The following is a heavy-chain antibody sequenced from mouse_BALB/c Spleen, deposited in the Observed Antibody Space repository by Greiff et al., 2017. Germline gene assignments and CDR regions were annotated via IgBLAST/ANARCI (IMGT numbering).Heavy chain of an antibody. Sequence: QVQLQQPGAELVKPGAPVKLSCKASGYTFTSYWMNWVKQRPGRGLEWIGRIDPSDSETHYNQKFKDKATLTVDKSSSTAYIQLSSLTSEDSAVYYCASEGAFHGNLAWFAYWGQGTLVTVSA. J-gene: IGHJ3*01. CDR3: ASEGAFHGNLAWFAY. CDR1: GYTFTSYW. CDR2: IDPSDSET. D-gene: IGHD2-1*01. V-gene: IGHV1-69*02.